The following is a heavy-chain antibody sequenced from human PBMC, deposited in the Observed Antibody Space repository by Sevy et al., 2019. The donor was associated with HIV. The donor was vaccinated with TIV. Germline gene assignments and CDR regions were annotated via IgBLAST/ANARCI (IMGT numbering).Heavy chain of an antibody. CDR3: ATDPDNVHDYDSSGSLFDN. J-gene: IGHJ4*02. Sequence: GGSLRLSCAASGFTFSNYAMGWVRQAPGKGPEWVSTISTSSSSTYYADSVKGRFTMSRDNSKNTLALQMNSLRADDTAVYHGATDPDNVHDYDSSGSLFDNWGQGTLVTVSS. CDR1: GFTFSNYA. D-gene: IGHD3-22*01. V-gene: IGHV3-23*01. CDR2: ISTSSSST.